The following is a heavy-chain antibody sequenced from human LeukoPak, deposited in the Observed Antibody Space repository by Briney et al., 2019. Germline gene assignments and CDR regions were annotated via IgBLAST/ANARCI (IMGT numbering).Heavy chain of an antibody. CDR3: ARRRLANKKYYYYYYGLDV. V-gene: IGHV5-51*01. J-gene: IGHJ6*02. D-gene: IGHD3-9*01. CDR1: GYTFTNYF. Sequence: ESLTLSCTGSGYTFTNYFIAWVRQTPGKGLEWMGIIYPGDSDTSYSPSFQRQVTLSADKSINTAYLQWSSLKASDTAMYYCARRRLANKKYYYYYYGLDVWGQGTTVTVSS. CDR2: IYPGDSDT.